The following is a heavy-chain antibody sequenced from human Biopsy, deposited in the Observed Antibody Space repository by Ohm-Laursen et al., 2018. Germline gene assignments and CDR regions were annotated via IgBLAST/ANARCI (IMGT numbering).Heavy chain of an antibody. CDR3: ARDVEGFYSYAMDV. J-gene: IGHJ6*02. Sequence: SLRLSCAASGFNFNDYYMSWIRQAPGKGLEWVSYITSGGSTTDYADSVKGRFTISMDNAKSSLFLQMNSLRAEDTAVYYCARDVEGFYSYAMDVWGQGTTVTVSS. CDR2: ITSGGSTT. V-gene: IGHV3-11*01. CDR1: GFNFNDYY. D-gene: IGHD5-24*01.